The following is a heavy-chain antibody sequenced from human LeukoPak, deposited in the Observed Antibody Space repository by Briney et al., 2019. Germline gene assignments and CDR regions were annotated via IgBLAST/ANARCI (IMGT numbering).Heavy chain of an antibody. J-gene: IGHJ3*02. D-gene: IGHD3-10*01. V-gene: IGHV4-4*07. CDR1: GGSISSYY. CDR2: IYTSGST. Sequence: SGTLSLTCTVSGGSISSYYWSWIRQPAGKGLEWIGRIYTSGSTNYNPSLKSRVTMSVDTSKNQFSLKLSSVTAADTAVYYCARGSGPMVRGVIPRFAFDIWGQGTMVTVSS. CDR3: ARGSGPMVRGVIPRFAFDI.